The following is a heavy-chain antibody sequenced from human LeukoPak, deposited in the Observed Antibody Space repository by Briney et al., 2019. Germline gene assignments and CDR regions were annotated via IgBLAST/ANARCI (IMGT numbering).Heavy chain of an antibody. CDR3: AKAGRDVVAVAGHYYYGMDV. CDR1: GFTFNSYS. D-gene: IGHD6-19*01. J-gene: IGHJ6*04. CDR2: ISYDGTHK. Sequence: GGSLRLSCAASGFTFNSYSMFWVRQVPGKGLEWVAVISYDGTHKYYADSVKGRFTISRDNSKNTLYLQMNSLRAEDTAVYYCAKAGRDVVAVAGHYYYGMDVWGKGTTVTVSS. V-gene: IGHV3-30*18.